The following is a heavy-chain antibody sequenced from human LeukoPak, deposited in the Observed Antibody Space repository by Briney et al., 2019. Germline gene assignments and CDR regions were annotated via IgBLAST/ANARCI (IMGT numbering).Heavy chain of an antibody. Sequence: PGGSLRLSCAASGFTVSSNYMSWVRQAPGKGLEWVSVIYSGGSTHYADSVKGRFTISRDNSKNTLYLQMNSLRAEDTAVYYCARDLFGEGGAFDIWGRGTMVTVSS. CDR1: GFTVSSNY. D-gene: IGHD3-10*02. CDR2: IYSGGST. CDR3: ARDLFGEGGAFDI. J-gene: IGHJ3*02. V-gene: IGHV3-53*01.